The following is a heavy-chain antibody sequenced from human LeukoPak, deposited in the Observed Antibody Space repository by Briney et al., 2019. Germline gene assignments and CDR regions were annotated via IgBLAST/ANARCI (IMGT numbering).Heavy chain of an antibody. CDR3: ARDYTS. J-gene: IGHJ3*01. CDR2: ITHSGST. Sequence: SETLSLTCAVYGGSFSGCYWSWIRQPPGKGLEWIGEITHSGSTNYNSSLKSRVTISVDTSKNQFSLKLNSVTAADTAVYYCARDYTSWGQGTMVTVSS. V-gene: IGHV4-34*01. CDR1: GGSFSGCY. D-gene: IGHD4-11*01.